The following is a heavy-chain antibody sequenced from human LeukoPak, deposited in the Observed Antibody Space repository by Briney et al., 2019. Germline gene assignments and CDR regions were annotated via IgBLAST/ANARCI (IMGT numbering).Heavy chain of an antibody. CDR3: ARLQLPPGLTDY. Sequence: ASVKVSCKASGYTFTSYGISWVRQAPGQGLEWMGWISAYNGNTNYAQKVQGRVTMTTDTSTSTAYMELRSLRSDDTAVYYCARLQLPPGLTDYWGQGTLVTVSS. CDR2: ISAYNGNT. D-gene: IGHD4-11*01. V-gene: IGHV1-18*01. J-gene: IGHJ4*02. CDR1: GYTFTSYG.